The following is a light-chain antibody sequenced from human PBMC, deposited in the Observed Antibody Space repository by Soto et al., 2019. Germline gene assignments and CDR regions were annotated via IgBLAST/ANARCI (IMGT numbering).Light chain of an antibody. CDR2: GAS. J-gene: IGKJ4*02. Sequence: VFTQSAGTMSLSPCAEATLSCKASQAVTSKFLAWYQQKPGQPPVLLILGASTRATGIPDRFSGSGSGTDFTLTICRLEPEDFAVYYCQQYGSSGTFGRGTKVDIK. CDR1: QAVTSKF. CDR3: QQYGSSGT. V-gene: IGKV3-20*01.